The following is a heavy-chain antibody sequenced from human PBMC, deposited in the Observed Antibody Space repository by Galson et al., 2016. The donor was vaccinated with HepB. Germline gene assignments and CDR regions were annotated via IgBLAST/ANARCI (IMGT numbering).Heavy chain of an antibody. J-gene: IGHJ3*01. D-gene: IGHD3-9*01. Sequence: TLSLTCTVSGGSINSGGYYWTWIRQHPGKGLEWIGYISFSGRNYSNPSLKSRLTISVDTSKNQFSLKLSSMTAADTAVYYCARTIFSLSDAFDLWGQGTMVTVSS. CDR2: ISFSGRN. CDR1: GGSINSGGYY. V-gene: IGHV4-31*03. CDR3: ARTIFSLSDAFDL.